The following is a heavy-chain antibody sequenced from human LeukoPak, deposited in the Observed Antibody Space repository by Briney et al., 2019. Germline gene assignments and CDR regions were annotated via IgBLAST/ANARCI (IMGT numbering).Heavy chain of an antibody. D-gene: IGHD3-10*01. Sequence: SGGSLRLSCAASGFTFSSYEMNRVRQAPGKGLEWVSYISSGGSTIYYADSVKGRFTISRDNAKNSLYLQMNSLRAEDTAVYYCARAGQEWFGELGFDSWGQGTLVTVSP. J-gene: IGHJ4*02. CDR2: ISSGGSTI. CDR3: ARAGQEWFGELGFDS. CDR1: GFTFSSYE. V-gene: IGHV3-48*03.